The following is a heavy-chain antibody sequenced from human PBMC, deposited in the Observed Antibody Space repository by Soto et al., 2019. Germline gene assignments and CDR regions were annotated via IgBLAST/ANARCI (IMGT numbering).Heavy chain of an antibody. Sequence: QVQLAESGGAVVQPGRSLRLSCVASGFTFRSSGMHWVRQAPGKGLEWVAVIWYDGSEKYYTDSVKGRFTISRENSNNTVCLQMNRLRAEDTALYFCVREARAYYGSSDGYCDLWGRGNLVTVSS. CDR2: IWYDGSEK. CDR1: GFTFRSSG. V-gene: IGHV3-33*01. J-gene: IGHJ2*01. CDR3: VREARAYYGSSDGYCDL. D-gene: IGHD2-21*01.